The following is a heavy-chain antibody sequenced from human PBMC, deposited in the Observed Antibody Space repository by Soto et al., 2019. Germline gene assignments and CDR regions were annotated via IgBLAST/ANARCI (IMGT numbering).Heavy chain of an antibody. Sequence: QLQLQESGPGLVKPSETLSLTCTVSGGSISSSSYYWGWIRQTPGKGLEWIGSIYYSGSTYYNPSLKSQVTISVDTSKNQFSLKLSSVTAADTAVYYCARRARPMGCSGGSCYDPSFDYWGQGTLVTVSS. J-gene: IGHJ4*02. V-gene: IGHV4-39*01. CDR2: IYYSGST. CDR3: ARRARPMGCSGGSCYDPSFDY. D-gene: IGHD2-15*01. CDR1: GGSISSSSYY.